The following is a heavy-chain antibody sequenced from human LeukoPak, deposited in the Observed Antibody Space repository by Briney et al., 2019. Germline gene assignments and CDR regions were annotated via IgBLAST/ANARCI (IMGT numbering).Heavy chain of an antibody. CDR2: IKQDGSEK. J-gene: IGHJ6*03. D-gene: IGHD3-3*01. CDR1: GFTFSSYW. CDR3: ARGNYYDFWSGYYTSYYYYYMDV. Sequence: GGSLRLSCAASGFTFSSYWMSWVRQAPGKGLEWVANIKQDGSEKYYVDSVKGRFTISRDNAKNSLYLQMNSLRAEDTAVYYCARGNYYDFWSGYYTSYYYYYMDVWGKGTTVTVSS. V-gene: IGHV3-7*01.